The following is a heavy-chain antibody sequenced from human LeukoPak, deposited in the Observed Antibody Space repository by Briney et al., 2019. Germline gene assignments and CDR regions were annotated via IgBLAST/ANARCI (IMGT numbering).Heavy chain of an antibody. D-gene: IGHD6-13*01. Sequence: GECLRISCKGPGYSFTSYWITWVRQVPGKGLEWMGRIDSSDSYTNYSPSFQGHVTISADKSISTAYLQWSSLKASDTAMYYCARQRLVQGVFDIWGQGTMVTVSS. CDR3: ARQRLVQGVFDI. V-gene: IGHV5-10-1*01. J-gene: IGHJ3*02. CDR1: GYSFTSYW. CDR2: IDSSDSYT.